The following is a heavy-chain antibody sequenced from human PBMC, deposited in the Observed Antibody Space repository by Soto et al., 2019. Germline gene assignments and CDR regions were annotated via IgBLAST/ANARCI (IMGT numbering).Heavy chain of an antibody. CDR3: ARDNTVTTWYFQH. V-gene: IGHV1-69*04. CDR1: GCTFSSYT. J-gene: IGHJ1*01. Sequence: GASVKLSCKASGCTFSSYTISWVRQAPGQGLEWMGRIIPILGIANYAQKFQGRVTITADKSTSTAYMELSSLRSEDTAVYYCARDNTVTTWYFQHWGQGTLVTVSS. CDR2: IIPILGIA. D-gene: IGHD4-17*01.